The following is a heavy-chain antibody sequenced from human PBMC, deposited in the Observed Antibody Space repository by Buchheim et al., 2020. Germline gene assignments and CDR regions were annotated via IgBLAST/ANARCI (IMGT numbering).Heavy chain of an antibody. CDR3: ARDRSAARDYYYGMDV. J-gene: IGHJ6*02. V-gene: IGHV1-69*08. Sequence: QAQLVQSGAEVKKPGSSVKVSCEASGGTFNTYTISWVRQAPGQGLEWMGRIVPFLGTTHYAQKFQGRVTITADKSTSTAYMELSSLRAEDTALYYCARDRSAARDYYYGMDVWGQGTT. D-gene: IGHD6-6*01. CDR1: GGTFNTYT. CDR2: IVPFLGTT.